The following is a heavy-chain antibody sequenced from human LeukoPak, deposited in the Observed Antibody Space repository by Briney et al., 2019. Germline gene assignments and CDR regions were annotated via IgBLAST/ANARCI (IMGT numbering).Heavy chain of an antibody. D-gene: IGHD3-3*01. CDR1: GYNFTCYG. CDR3: ARYQAGFWSGYQNWFDP. CDR2: IRASNGKT. V-gene: IGHV1-18*01. J-gene: IGHJ5*02. Sequence: ASVKVSCTASGYNFTCYGISWVRQPPGHVLAWMGSIRASNGKTNYAQKLQGTVTMTTDPSPITAYMELKSVRSEDTAVYYGARYQAGFWSGYQNWFDPWGQGTLVTVSS.